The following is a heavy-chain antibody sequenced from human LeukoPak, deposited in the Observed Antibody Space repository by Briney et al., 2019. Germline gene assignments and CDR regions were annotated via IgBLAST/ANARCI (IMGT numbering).Heavy chain of an antibody. Sequence: PGGSLRLSCAASGFTFSTYGMHWVRQAPGKGLEWVAVLSYDGSNTYYADSVKGRFTISRDKSKNTLYLQMNSLRAEDTAVYYCAKEGYDSSGSSDYWGQGTLVTVSS. CDR2: LSYDGSNT. CDR1: GFTFSTYG. J-gene: IGHJ4*02. CDR3: AKEGYDSSGSSDY. V-gene: IGHV3-30*18. D-gene: IGHD3-22*01.